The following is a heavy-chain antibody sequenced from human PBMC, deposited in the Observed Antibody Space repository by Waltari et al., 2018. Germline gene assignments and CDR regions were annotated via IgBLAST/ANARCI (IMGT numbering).Heavy chain of an antibody. CDR2: IKQDGSET. Sequence: EVQLVESGGTLVQPGGSLRLSCAASGFSFSSHWMTWVRQAPGKGLEWVGNIKQDGSETYYVDSLKGRFTISRDNAKNSLYLQMNSLRVEDTAVYYCARGHTSNWDRVFDRWGQGTMVTVSS. D-gene: IGHD6-13*01. CDR3: ARGHTSNWDRVFDR. J-gene: IGHJ3*02. V-gene: IGHV3-7*01. CDR1: GFSFSSHW.